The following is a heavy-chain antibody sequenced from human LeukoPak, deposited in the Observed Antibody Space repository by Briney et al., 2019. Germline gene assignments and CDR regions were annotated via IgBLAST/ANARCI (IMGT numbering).Heavy chain of an antibody. Sequence: PGRSLRLSCAASGFTFVDYAVHWGRQAPGEGLGWVSLISWDGGSTYYADSVKGGFTISRDNSKTSLYLQMNSLRAEDTALYYCAKDMSSIAVAIAYWGQGTLVTVSS. CDR2: ISWDGGST. CDR1: GFTFVDYA. CDR3: AKDMSSIAVAIAY. D-gene: IGHD6-19*01. J-gene: IGHJ4*02. V-gene: IGHV3-43D*04.